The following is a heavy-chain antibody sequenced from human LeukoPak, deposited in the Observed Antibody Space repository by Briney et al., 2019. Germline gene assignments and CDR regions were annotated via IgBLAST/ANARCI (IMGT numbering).Heavy chain of an antibody. Sequence: ASVKVSCTASGYTFTSYDINWVRQATGQGLEWMGWMNPNSGNTGYAQKFQGRVTMTRNTSISTAYMELSSLRSEDTAVYYCARRRRSSGRNNWFDPWGQGTLVTVSS. CDR1: GYTFTSYD. D-gene: IGHD1-26*01. V-gene: IGHV1-8*01. J-gene: IGHJ5*02. CDR3: ARRRRSSGRNNWFDP. CDR2: MNPNSGNT.